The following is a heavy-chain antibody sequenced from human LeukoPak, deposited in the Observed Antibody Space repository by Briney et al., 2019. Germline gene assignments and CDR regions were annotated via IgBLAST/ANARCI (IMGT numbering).Heavy chain of an antibody. J-gene: IGHJ2*01. CDR2: ISGSGGST. D-gene: IGHD6-19*01. CDR1: GLTFSSYA. CDR3: AKEYSSGPLYWYFDL. Sequence: GGSLRLSCAASGLTFSSYAMSWVRQATGKGLEWVSAISGSGGSTYYADSVKGRFTISRDNSKNTLYLQMNSLRAEDTAVYYCAKEYSSGPLYWYFDLWGRGTLVTVSS. V-gene: IGHV3-23*01.